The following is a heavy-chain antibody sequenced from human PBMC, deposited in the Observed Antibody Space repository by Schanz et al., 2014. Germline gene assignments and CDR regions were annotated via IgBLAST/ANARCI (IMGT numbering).Heavy chain of an antibody. D-gene: IGHD1-7*01. CDR2: IKEDGSEK. CDR3: AMGGYQLHQ. J-gene: IGHJ4*02. V-gene: IGHV3-7*01. CDR1: GFAFSSNW. Sequence: VQLVESGGGLVKPGGSLRLSCAGSGFAFSSNWMNWVRQAPGKGLEWVANIKEDGSEKYYVDSVKGRFTISRDNAKNSLYLQMNSLRAEDTAVYYCAMGGYQLHQWGQGTLVTVSS.